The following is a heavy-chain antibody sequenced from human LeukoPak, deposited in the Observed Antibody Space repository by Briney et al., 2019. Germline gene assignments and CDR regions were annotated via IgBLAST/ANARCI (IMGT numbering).Heavy chain of an antibody. CDR2: IYYSGSI. V-gene: IGHV4-31*03. J-gene: IGHJ3*02. D-gene: IGHD1-26*01. CDR1: GXSISSGGYH. Sequence: PSETLSLTCTVSGXSISSGGYHWSWIRQHPGKGLEWIGYIYYSGSIYYSPSLKSRVTISVDTSKNQLSLKLSSVTAADTAVYYCAREWAHVFDIWGQGTIVTVSS. CDR3: AREWAHVFDI.